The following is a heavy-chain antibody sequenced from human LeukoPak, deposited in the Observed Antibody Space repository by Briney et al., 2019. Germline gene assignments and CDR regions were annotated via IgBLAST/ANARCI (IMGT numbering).Heavy chain of an antibody. CDR1: GGSISSYY. CDR2: IYYSGST. V-gene: IGHV4-59*01. Sequence: SETLSLTCTVSGGSISSYYWSWIRQPPGKGLEWIGYIYYSGSTNYNPSLKSRVTISVDTSKNQFSLKLSSVTAADTAVYYCARAYATDYAFDIWGQGTMVTVSS. J-gene: IGHJ3*02. CDR3: ARAYATDYAFDI. D-gene: IGHD2-8*01.